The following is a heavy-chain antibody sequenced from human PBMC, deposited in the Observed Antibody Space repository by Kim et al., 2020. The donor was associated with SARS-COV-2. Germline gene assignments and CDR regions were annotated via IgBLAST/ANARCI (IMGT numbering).Heavy chain of an antibody. J-gene: IGHJ5*02. V-gene: IGHV3-30*18. CDR1: GFTFSSYG. Sequence: GGSLRLSCAASGFTFSSYGMHWVRQAPGKGLEWVAVISYDGSNKYYADSVKGRFTISRDNSKNTLYLQMNSLRAEDTAVYYCAKGRSLFDPWGQGTLVTVSS. CDR2: ISYDGSNK. CDR3: AKGRSLFDP.